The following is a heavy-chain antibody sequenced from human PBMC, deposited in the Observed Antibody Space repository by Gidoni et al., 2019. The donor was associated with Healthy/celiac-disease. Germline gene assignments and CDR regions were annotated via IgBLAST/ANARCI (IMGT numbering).Heavy chain of an antibody. CDR1: GGTFSSYA. J-gene: IGHJ3*02. D-gene: IGHD3-22*01. Sequence: QVQLVQSGAEVKKPGSSVKVSCKASGGTFSSYAISWVRQAPGQGLEWMGGIIPIFGTANYAQKFQGRVTITADESTSTAYMELSSLRSEDTAVYYCASGHDSSGYSDNDAFDIWGQGTMVTVSS. CDR2: IIPIFGTA. V-gene: IGHV1-69*01. CDR3: ASGHDSSGYSDNDAFDI.